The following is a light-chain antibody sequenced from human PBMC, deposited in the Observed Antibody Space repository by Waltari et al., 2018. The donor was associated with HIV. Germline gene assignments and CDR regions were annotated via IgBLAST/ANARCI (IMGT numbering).Light chain of an antibody. CDR1: YIAGIT. V-gene: IGLV3-21*02. J-gene: IGLJ2*01. CDR2: DDS. CDR3: QVWDESNEQVV. Sequence: YVLTPPPSVSVAPGQTARITCGGDYIAGITVHWYQRRPGQAPALVVFDDSDRPSGIPERFAGSISGNTANLIISRVEDGDEADYYCQVWDESNEQVVFGGGTRLTVL.